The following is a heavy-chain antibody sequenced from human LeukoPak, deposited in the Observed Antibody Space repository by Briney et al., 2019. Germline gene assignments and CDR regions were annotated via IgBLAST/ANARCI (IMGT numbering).Heavy chain of an antibody. D-gene: IGHD5-18*01. CDR3: AKDGVDTAMVP. V-gene: IGHV3-23*01. Sequence: AGGSPRLSCAASGFTFSSYAMSWVRQAPGKGLEWVSAISGSGGSTYYADSVKGRFTISRDNPKNTLYLQMNSLRAEDTAVYYCAKDGVDTAMVPWGQGTLVTVSS. CDR2: ISGSGGST. CDR1: GFTFSSYA. J-gene: IGHJ5*02.